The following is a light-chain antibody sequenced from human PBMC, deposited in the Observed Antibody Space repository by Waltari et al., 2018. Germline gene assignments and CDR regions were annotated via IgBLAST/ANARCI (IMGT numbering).Light chain of an antibody. CDR1: SSNIAACHD. CDR3: QSFDSNVRGGVV. CDR2: GNN. J-gene: IGLJ3*02. V-gene: IGLV1-40*01. Sequence: QSILTQPTSVSGAPGQRVTISCTGRSSNIAACHDVHWYQAFPGTAPKLLIYGNNNRPSGVSDRFSGSKSGSSASLAINGLQAEDEADYYCQSFDSNVRGGVVFGGGTK.